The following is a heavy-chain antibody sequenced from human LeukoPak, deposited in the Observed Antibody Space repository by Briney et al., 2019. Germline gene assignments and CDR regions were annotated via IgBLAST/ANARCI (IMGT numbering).Heavy chain of an antibody. D-gene: IGHD2-21*01. CDR3: AQAQTHNACCGGRCYFVY. J-gene: IGHJ4*02. V-gene: IGHV3-23*01. CDR1: GFTFTSYT. Sequence: PGGSLRLSCAASGFTFTSYTMTWVRQAPGKGLEWVSGISGDGSITYYADSVKGRFTISRDNSKNTVYLQMNSLRDDDTAVYYCAQAQTHNACCGGRCYFVYWGQGTQVTVSS. CDR2: ISGDGSIT.